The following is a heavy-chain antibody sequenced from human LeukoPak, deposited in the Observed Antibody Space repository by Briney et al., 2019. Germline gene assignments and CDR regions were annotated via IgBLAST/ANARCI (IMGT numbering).Heavy chain of an antibody. CDR3: ARTPGYSSGWYGGDY. CDR1: GFTFSSYG. CDR2: IWYDGSNK. Sequence: PGGSLRLSCAASGFTFSSYGMHWVRQAPGKGLEWVAVIWYDGSNKYYADSVKGRFTISRDNSKNTLYLQMNSLRAEDTAVYCCARTPGYSSGWYGGDYWGQGTLVTVSS. J-gene: IGHJ4*02. V-gene: IGHV3-33*01. D-gene: IGHD6-19*01.